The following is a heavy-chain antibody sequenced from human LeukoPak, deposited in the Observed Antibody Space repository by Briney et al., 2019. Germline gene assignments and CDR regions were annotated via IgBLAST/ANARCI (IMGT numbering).Heavy chain of an antibody. CDR3: HYYYYMDV. CDR2: IRSKANSYAT. CDR1: GFTFSGSA. J-gene: IGHJ6*03. Sequence: GGSLRLSRAASGFTFSGSAMHWVRQASGKGLEWVGRIRSKANSYATAYAASVKGRFTISRDDSKNTAYLQMNSLKTEDTAVYYCHYYYYMDVWGKGTTVTVSS. V-gene: IGHV3-73*01.